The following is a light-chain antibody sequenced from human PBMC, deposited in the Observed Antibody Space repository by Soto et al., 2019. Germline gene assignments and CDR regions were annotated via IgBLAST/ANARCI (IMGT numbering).Light chain of an antibody. CDR1: SSNIGAGYD. J-gene: IGLJ3*02. Sequence: QPVLTQPPSVSGAPGQRVNISCTGSSSNIGAGYDVHWYQQLPGAAPKLLIYGNTNRPSGVPDRFSGSKSGTSASLAITGLQAEDEADYYCQSYDSRLSGSGVFGGGTKVTVL. CDR3: QSYDSRLSGSGV. V-gene: IGLV1-40*01. CDR2: GNT.